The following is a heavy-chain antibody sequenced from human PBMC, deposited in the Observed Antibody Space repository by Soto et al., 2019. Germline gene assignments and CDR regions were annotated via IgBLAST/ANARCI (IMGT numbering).Heavy chain of an antibody. Sequence: GGSLRLSCVASGFTFSSYAMSWVRQAPGKGLEWVSAISGSGGSTYYADSVKGRFTISRDNSKNTLYLQMNSLRAEDTSVYYCAKEGGLSGSYYISSSYYFDYWGQGTLVTVS. CDR1: GFTFSSYA. J-gene: IGHJ4*02. CDR3: AKEGGLSGSYYISSSYYFDY. V-gene: IGHV3-23*01. D-gene: IGHD1-26*01. CDR2: ISGSGGST.